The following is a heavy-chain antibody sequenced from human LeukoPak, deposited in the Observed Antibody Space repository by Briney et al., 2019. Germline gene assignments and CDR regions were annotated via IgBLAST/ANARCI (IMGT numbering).Heavy chain of an antibody. CDR1: GFTFSSYA. D-gene: IGHD2-2*01. CDR3: ARVVVVPAAMRIAAAGHFDY. CDR2: IYYSGST. V-gene: IGHV4-31*02. J-gene: IGHJ4*02. Sequence: LRLSCAASGFTFSSYAMHWVRQAPGKGLEWIGYIYYSGSTYYNPSLKSRVTISVDTSRNQFSLKLSSVTAADTAVYYCARVVVVPAAMRIAAAGHFDYWGQGTLVTVSS.